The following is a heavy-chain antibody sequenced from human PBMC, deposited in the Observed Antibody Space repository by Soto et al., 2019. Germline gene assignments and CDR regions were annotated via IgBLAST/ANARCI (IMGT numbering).Heavy chain of an antibody. Sequence: QVRLLESGPGMVRPSGTLSLTCDVSDGSISSSNWWTWVRQYPGKGLERIAEIPHSGATNYSPSLKGGVVNCVDKSKIQFSLTLKSVAAADTAMYFCATGNSYYYGSGGSWDVWGRGALVTV. CDR3: ATGNSYYYGSGGSWDV. CDR1: DGSISSSNW. J-gene: IGHJ4*02. V-gene: IGHV4-4*02. D-gene: IGHD3-10*01. CDR2: IPHSGAT.